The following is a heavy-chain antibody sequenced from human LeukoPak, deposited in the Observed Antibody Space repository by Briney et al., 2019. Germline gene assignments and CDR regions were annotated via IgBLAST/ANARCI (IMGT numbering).Heavy chain of an antibody. V-gene: IGHV4-30-4*01. CDR3: ARAPYCSGGSCYFYYYYGMDV. Sequence: PSETLSLTCTVSGGSLSSGDYYWRWIRQPPGRGLEWIGYIYYCGSTYYNPSLKSRVTISVNTSKNQFSLKLSSVTAVDTAVYYCARAPYCSGGSCYFYYYYGMDVWGQGTTVTVSS. J-gene: IGHJ6*02. CDR2: IYYCGST. D-gene: IGHD2-15*01. CDR1: GGSLSSGDYY.